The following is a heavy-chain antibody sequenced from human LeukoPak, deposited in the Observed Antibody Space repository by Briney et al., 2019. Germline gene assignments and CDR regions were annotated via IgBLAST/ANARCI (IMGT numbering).Heavy chain of an antibody. J-gene: IGHJ5*02. CDR1: GFTFSSYG. CDR2: VWYDGSNK. V-gene: IGHV3-33*01. CDR3: ARDYAHSSSWYYNWFDP. Sequence: GGSLTLSCAASGFTFSSYGMHWVRQAPGKGLEWVAVVWYDGSNKYYADSVKGRFTISRDNSKNTLYLQMNSLRAQDTAVYYCARDYAHSSSWYYNWFDPWGQGTLVTVSS. D-gene: IGHD6-13*01.